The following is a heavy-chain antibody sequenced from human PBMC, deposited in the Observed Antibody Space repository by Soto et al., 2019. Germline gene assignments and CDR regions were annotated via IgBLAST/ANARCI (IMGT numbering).Heavy chain of an antibody. CDR2: ISYDGSNK. CDR1: GFTFSSYA. J-gene: IGHJ4*02. Sequence: GGSLRLSCAASGFTFSSYAMHWVRQAPGKGLEWVAVISYDGSNKYYADSVKGRFTISRDNSKNTLYLQMNSLRAEDTAVYYCANRLKSIAAAVPHWGQGTLVTVSS. D-gene: IGHD6-13*01. V-gene: IGHV3-30-3*01. CDR3: ANRLKSIAAAVPH.